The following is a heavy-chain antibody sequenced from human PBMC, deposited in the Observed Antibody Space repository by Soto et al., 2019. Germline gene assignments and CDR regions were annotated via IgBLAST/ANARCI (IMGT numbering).Heavy chain of an antibody. CDR1: GYIFVNYG. CDR2: ISPYTGNT. D-gene: IGHD3-16*01. Sequence: QVQLVQSGDEVKKPGASVKVSCKASGYIFVNYGIAWVRQAPGQGLEWMGWISPYTGNTHSATKVQGRLTMTTDTATSTAYMDLGSRTSDDTAVYYCVMVDNYVTPTPQVVWGQGTTVTVSS. CDR3: VMVDNYVTPTPQVV. J-gene: IGHJ6*02. V-gene: IGHV1-18*01.